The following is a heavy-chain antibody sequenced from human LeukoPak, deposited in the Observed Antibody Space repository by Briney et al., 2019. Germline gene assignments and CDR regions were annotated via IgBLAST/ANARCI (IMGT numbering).Heavy chain of an antibody. J-gene: IGHJ4*02. V-gene: IGHV3-23*01. CDR3: AAGVAAATYFDY. CDR2: ISGSGGST. Sequence: AGGSLRLSCAASGFTFSSYAMSWVRQAPGKGLEWVSAISGSGGSTYYADSVKGRFTISRDNSKNTLYLQMNSLRAEDTAVYYCAAGVAAATYFDYWGQGTLVTVSS. D-gene: IGHD2-15*01. CDR1: GFTFSSYA.